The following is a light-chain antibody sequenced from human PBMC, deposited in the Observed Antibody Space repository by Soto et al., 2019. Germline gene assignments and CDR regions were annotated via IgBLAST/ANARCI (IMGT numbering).Light chain of an antibody. CDR2: EAS. CDR3: CSYAGSSTLV. CDR1: SSDVGGYNL. V-gene: IGLV2-23*01. Sequence: SVLTQPASVSGSPGQSITISCTGTSSDVGGYNLVSWYQQHPGKAPKLMIYEASKRPSGVSNRFSGSRSGNTASLTISGLQAEDEADYHCCSYAGSSTLVFGGGTKLTVL. J-gene: IGLJ3*02.